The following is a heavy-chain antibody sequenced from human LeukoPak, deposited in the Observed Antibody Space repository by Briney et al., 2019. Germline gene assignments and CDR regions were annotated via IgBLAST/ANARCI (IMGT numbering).Heavy chain of an antibody. CDR2: ISGSGDNT. V-gene: IGHV3-23*01. Sequence: GGSLRLSCAASGFTFSSHGMSWVRQAPGKGLEWVSTISGSGDNTYYADSVKGRFTISRDNSKNTLYLQMNSLRAEDTAVYYCAKVTYGSGTYGAFDYWGQGTLVTVSS. D-gene: IGHD3-10*01. J-gene: IGHJ4*02. CDR3: AKVTYGSGTYGAFDY. CDR1: GFTFSSHG.